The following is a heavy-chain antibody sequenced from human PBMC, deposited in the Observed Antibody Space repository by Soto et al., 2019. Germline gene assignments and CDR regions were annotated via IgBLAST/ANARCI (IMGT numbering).Heavy chain of an antibody. Sequence: QVHLVQSGAEVKKPGASVKVSCKASGFTFNTYGINWVRQAPGQGLEWMGWISAYNGNTDYAQKLQGRLTMTTDTSTSTAYMELRSLRSDDTAVYYCARDVFPDCSHKSCYGGFDRWGQGTRVNVSS. CDR1: GFTFNTYG. J-gene: IGHJ5*02. D-gene: IGHD2-15*01. V-gene: IGHV1-18*01. CDR3: ARDVFPDCSHKSCYGGFDR. CDR2: ISAYNGNT.